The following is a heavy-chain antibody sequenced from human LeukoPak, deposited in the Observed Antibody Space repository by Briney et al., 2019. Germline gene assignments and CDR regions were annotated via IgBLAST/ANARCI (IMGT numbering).Heavy chain of an antibody. Sequence: PSETLSLTCTVSGGSISSSSYYWGWIRQPPGKGLEWIGSIYYSGSTYYNPSLKSRVTISVDTSKNQFSLKLSAVTAADTAVYYCASGLLVDAFDIWGQGTMVTVSS. CDR2: IYYSGST. D-gene: IGHD6-13*01. CDR3: ASGLLVDAFDI. V-gene: IGHV4-39*07. J-gene: IGHJ3*02. CDR1: GGSISSSSYY.